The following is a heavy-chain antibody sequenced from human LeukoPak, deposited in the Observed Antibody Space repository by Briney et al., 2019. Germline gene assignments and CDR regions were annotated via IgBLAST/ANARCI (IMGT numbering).Heavy chain of an antibody. CDR1: GGSISSSSYY. Sequence: SETLSLTCTVSGGSISSSSYYWSWIRQPPGKGLEWIGEINHSGSTNYNPSLKSRVTISVDTSKNQFSLKLSSVAAADTAVYYCARVGYSVAGTLGDYWGQGTLVTVSS. J-gene: IGHJ4*02. V-gene: IGHV4-39*07. D-gene: IGHD6-19*01. CDR3: ARVGYSVAGTLGDY. CDR2: INHSGST.